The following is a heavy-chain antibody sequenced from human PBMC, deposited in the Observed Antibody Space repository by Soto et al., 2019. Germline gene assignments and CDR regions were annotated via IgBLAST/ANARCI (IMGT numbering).Heavy chain of an antibody. CDR2: TSYDGSDK. D-gene: IGHD2-8*01. CDR3: ARWGTTGGLYV. J-gene: IGHJ1*01. V-gene: IGHV3-30*19. CDR1: GFTFRSYV. Sequence: QVQLVESGGGVVQPGTSLRVSCVGSGFTFRSYVMHWVRQAPGKGLEWVALTSYDGSDKYYDDSVRGRFTISRDNSRNTVDLQMDSLRLEDTALYYCARWGTTGGLYVWGQGTLVSLSS.